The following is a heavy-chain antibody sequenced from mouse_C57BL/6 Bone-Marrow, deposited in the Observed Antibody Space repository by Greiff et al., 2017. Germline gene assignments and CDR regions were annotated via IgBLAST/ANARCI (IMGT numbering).Heavy chain of an antibody. CDR2: IYPRSGNT. CDR1: GYTFPSYG. V-gene: IGHV1-81*01. Sequence: VKLVESGAELARPGASVKLSCKASGYTFPSYGISWVKQRTGQGLEWIGEIYPRSGNTYYNEKFKGKATLTADKSSSTAYMELRSLTSEDSAVYFCAREGNYYSYYAMDYWGQGTSVTVSS. D-gene: IGHD2-1*01. CDR3: AREGNYYSYYAMDY. J-gene: IGHJ4*01.